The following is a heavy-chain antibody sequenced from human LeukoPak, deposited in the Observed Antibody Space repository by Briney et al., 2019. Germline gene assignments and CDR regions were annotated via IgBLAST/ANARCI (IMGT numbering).Heavy chain of an antibody. J-gene: IGHJ4*02. CDR3: ARVAAYSGYGDYFDY. Sequence: GGSLRLSCAASGFTFSCYSMKWVRPAPGKGREWVSYISSSSTIYYADSVKGRFTISRDNAKNSLYLQMNSLRDEDTAVYYCARVAAYSGYGDYFDYWGQGTLVTVSS. CDR2: ISSSSTI. CDR1: GFTFSCYS. D-gene: IGHD5-12*01. V-gene: IGHV3-48*02.